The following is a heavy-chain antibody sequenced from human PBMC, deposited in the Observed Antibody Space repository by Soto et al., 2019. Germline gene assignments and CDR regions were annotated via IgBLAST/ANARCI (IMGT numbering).Heavy chain of an antibody. CDR1: GYSFTSYP. D-gene: IGHD3-16*01. V-gene: IGHV1-3*01. CDR3: ARVGSHAFDI. J-gene: IGHJ3*02. Sequence: GASVKVSCKASGYSFTSYPMHWVRQAPGQRPEWMGWINAGNGNTEYSQKFQGRVTVTRDTSASTVYMELSSLRSEDTAVYYCARVGSHAFDIWGQGTMVPVSS. CDR2: INAGNGNT.